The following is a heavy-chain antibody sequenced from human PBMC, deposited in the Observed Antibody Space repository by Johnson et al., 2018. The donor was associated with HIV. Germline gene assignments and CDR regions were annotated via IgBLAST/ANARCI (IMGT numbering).Heavy chain of an antibody. V-gene: IGHV3-66*01. CDR2: LYSGDRT. CDR3: ARSRQVGTPDAFDI. CDR1: GFTVSSNY. D-gene: IGHD1-14*01. Sequence: VQLVESGGGLVQPGASLRLSCAASGFTVSSNYMSWVRQAPGKGLEWVSALYSGDRTYFAASVKGRFIISRDNSKHTLYLQMNSLRADDTAVYYCARSRQVGTPDAFDIWGQGTMVTGSS. J-gene: IGHJ3*02.